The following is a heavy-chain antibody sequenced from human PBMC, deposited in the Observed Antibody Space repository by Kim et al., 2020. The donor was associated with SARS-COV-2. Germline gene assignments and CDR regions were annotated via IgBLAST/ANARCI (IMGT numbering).Heavy chain of an antibody. J-gene: IGHJ4*02. CDR3: ARGDSSGQVDY. Sequence: NYNPSLKSRVTISVDTSKNQFSLKLSSVTAADTAVYYCARGDSSGQVDYWGQGTLVTVSS. V-gene: IGHV4-34*01. D-gene: IGHD6-19*01.